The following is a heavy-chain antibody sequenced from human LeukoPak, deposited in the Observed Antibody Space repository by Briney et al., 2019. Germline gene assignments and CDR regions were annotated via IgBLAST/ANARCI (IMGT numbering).Heavy chain of an antibody. CDR1: GGTFSNYV. J-gene: IGHJ6*03. V-gene: IGHV1-69*04. Sequence: SVKVSCKASGGTFSNYVITWVRQASGQGLEWMGRIIPVLDVSNFAQKFQGRVTITADRSTNTAHMELSSLRSEDTAVYYCASGGSSSEGYYYYYYMDVWGKGTTVTVSS. D-gene: IGHD6-6*01. CDR3: ASGGSSSEGYYYYYYMDV. CDR2: IIPVLDVS.